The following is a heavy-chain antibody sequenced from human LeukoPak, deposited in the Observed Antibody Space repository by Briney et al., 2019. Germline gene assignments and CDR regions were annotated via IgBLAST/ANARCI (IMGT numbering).Heavy chain of an antibody. Sequence: PGGSLRLSCAASGFTFSSYEMNWVRQAPGKGLEWVSYISSSGSTIYYADSVKGRFTISRDNAKNSLYLQMNSLRAEDTAVYYCARGVNFWSGCHFDYWGQGTLVTVSS. J-gene: IGHJ4*02. CDR1: GFTFSSYE. CDR3: ARGVNFWSGCHFDY. D-gene: IGHD3-3*01. V-gene: IGHV3-48*03. CDR2: ISSSGSTI.